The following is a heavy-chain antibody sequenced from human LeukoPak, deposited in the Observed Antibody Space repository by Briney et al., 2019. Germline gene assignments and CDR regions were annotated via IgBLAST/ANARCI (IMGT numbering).Heavy chain of an antibody. CDR2: ISAYNGNT. D-gene: IGHD3-3*01. V-gene: IGHV1-18*01. Sequence: ASVKVSCKASGYTFTSYDINWVRQATGQGLEWMGWISAYNGNTNYAQKLQGRVTMTTDTSTSTAYMELRSLRSDGTAVYYCARDRYDFWSGYSRGDWFDPWGQGTLVTVSS. CDR3: ARDRYDFWSGYSRGDWFDP. CDR1: GYTFTSYD. J-gene: IGHJ5*02.